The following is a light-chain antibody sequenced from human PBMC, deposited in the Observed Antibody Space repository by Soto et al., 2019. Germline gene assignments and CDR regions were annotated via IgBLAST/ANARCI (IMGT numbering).Light chain of an antibody. CDR1: SSNIGAGYD. V-gene: IGLV1-40*01. J-gene: IGLJ3*02. CDR3: QSYDSSLSVQ. CDR2: GNS. Sequence: QPVLTQPPSVSGAPGQRVTISCTWSSSNIGAGYDVHWYQQLPGTAPKLLIYGNSNRPSGVPDRFSGSKSGTSASLAITGLQAEDEADYYCQSYDSSLSVQFGGGTKLTVL.